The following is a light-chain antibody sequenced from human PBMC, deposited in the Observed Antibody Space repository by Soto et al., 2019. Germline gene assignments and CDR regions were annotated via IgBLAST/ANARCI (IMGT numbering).Light chain of an antibody. CDR3: QQYNKWPPYT. Sequence: EIVLTQSPATLSVSPGESATLSCRASQSVSSNLAWYQHRPGQAPRLLFYGASTRATGIPARFSGSGFGTEFTLTISSLQSEDFAVYYCQQYNKWPPYTFGQGTKLEIK. V-gene: IGKV3-15*01. CDR2: GAS. J-gene: IGKJ2*01. CDR1: QSVSSN.